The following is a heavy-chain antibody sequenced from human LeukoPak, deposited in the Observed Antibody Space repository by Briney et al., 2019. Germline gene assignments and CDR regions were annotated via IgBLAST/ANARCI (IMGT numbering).Heavy chain of an antibody. CDR3: ARDKESGGSCCYNWFDP. V-gene: IGHV1-24*01. D-gene: IGHD2-15*01. J-gene: IGHJ5*02. Sequence: ASVKVSCKVSGYTLTELSMHWVRQAPGKGLEWMGGFDPEDGETIYAQKFQGRVTMTEDASTGTAYVELGSLRSEDTAVYYCARDKESGGSCCYNWFDPWGRGTLVTVSS. CDR1: GYTLTELS. CDR2: FDPEDGET.